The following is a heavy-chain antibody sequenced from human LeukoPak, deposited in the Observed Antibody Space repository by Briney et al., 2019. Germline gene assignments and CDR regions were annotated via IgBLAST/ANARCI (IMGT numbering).Heavy chain of an antibody. CDR3: ATYRQVLLPFES. CDR2: IFPSGGEI. V-gene: IGHV3-23*01. Sequence: PGGSLRLSCAASGFTFSTFAMIWVRHPPGKELEWVSSIFPSGGEIHYADSVRGRFTISRDNSKSTLSLQMNSLRAEDTAIYYCATYRQVLLPFESWGQGTLVTVSS. J-gene: IGHJ4*02. CDR1: GFTFSTFA. D-gene: IGHD2-8*02.